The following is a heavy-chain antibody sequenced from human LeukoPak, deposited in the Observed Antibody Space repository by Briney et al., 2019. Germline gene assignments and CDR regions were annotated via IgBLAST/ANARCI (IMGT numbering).Heavy chain of an antibody. V-gene: IGHV3-66*01. Sequence: GGSLRLSCAASGFTVSSNYMSWVRQAPGKGLEWVSVIYSGGSTYYADSVKGRFTISRDNSQNTLYLQMNSLRAEDTAVYYCAKSDILTGYYPTFDYWGQGTLVTVSS. CDR2: IYSGGST. D-gene: IGHD3-9*01. CDR3: AKSDILTGYYPTFDY. CDR1: GFTVSSNY. J-gene: IGHJ4*02.